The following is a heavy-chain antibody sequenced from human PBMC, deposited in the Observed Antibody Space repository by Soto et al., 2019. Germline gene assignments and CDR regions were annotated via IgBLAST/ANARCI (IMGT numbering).Heavy chain of an antibody. D-gene: IGHD5-18*01. V-gene: IGHV1-69*06. Sequence: SVKVSCKASGGTFSSYAISCVVRAPGQGLEWMGGIIPVFGTGIYAQKFQGRVTITADKSTNTAYMELSSLRSEDTAVYFCARVGGTGGYTYGLDYWGQGTLVTVSS. CDR3: ARVGGTGGYTYGLDY. J-gene: IGHJ4*02. CDR2: IIPVFGTG. CDR1: GGTFSSYA.